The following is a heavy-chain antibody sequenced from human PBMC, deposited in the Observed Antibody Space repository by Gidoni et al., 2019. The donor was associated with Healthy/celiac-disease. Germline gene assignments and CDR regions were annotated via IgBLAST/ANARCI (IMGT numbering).Heavy chain of an antibody. CDR3: ASRGYSYGSPFDY. D-gene: IGHD5-18*01. CDR1: GGSISSSSYY. Sequence: QLQLQESGPGLVKPSETLSLTCTVSGGSISSSSYYWGWIRQPPGKGLEWIGSIYYSGSTYYNPSLKSRVTISVDTSKNQFSLKLSSVTAADTAVYYCASRGYSYGSPFDYWGQGTLVTVSS. CDR2: IYYSGST. J-gene: IGHJ4*02. V-gene: IGHV4-39*07.